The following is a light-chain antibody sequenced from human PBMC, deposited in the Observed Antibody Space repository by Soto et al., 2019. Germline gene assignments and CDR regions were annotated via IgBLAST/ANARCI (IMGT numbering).Light chain of an antibody. J-gene: IGLJ1*01. Sequence: QSVLTQPRSVSGSPGQSVTISRTGTSSDVGAYKYVSWYQQHPGRAPKLIIYDVSNRPSGVSNRFSGSKSGSTASLTISGLQAEDEADYYCSAYTTSIALYVFGAGTKVTVL. V-gene: IGLV2-14*03. CDR1: SSDVGAYKY. CDR3: SAYTTSIALYV. CDR2: DVS.